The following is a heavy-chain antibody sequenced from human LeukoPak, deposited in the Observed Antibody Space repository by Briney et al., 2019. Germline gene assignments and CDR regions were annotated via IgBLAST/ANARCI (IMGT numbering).Heavy chain of an antibody. CDR1: GYTFTSYD. V-gene: IGHV1-8*01. CDR3: ARGGIAAAGYNYDY. J-gene: IGHJ4*02. D-gene: IGHD6-13*01. Sequence: GASVKVSCKASGYTFTSYDINWVRQATGQGLEWMGWMNPNSGNTGYAQKFQGRVTITRNTSISTAYMELSSLRSEDTAVYYCARGGIAAAGYNYDYWGQGTLVTVSS. CDR2: MNPNSGNT.